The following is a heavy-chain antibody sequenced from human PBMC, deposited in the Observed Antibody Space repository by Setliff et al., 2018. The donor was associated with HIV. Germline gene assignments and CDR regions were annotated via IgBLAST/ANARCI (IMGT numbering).Heavy chain of an antibody. V-gene: IGHV4-34*01. J-gene: IGHJ4*02. Sequence: SETLSLTCSVYGTSFSDHYWSWVRQTPGKGLEWIGEMNQSGTTNYKPSLKSRVTISVDTSKNQFSLKLSSVTAADTAVYFCARVRYHDLWGGYYLIDYWCQGTLVTVAS. CDR3: ARVRYHDLWGGYYLIDY. CDR2: MNQSGTT. D-gene: IGHD3-3*01. CDR1: GTSFSDHY.